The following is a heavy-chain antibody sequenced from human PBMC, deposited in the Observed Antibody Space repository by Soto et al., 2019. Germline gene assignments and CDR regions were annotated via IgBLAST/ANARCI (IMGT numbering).Heavy chain of an antibody. J-gene: IGHJ6*02. CDR2: INPNSGGT. D-gene: IGHD6-6*01. CDR1: GYTFTGYY. Sequence: QVQLVQSGAEVKKPGASVKVSCKASGYTFTGYYMHWVRQAPGQGLEWMGWINPNSGGTNYAQKFQGWVTMTRDTSISTAYMELSRLRSDDTAVYYCARVPYSSSAHPYGMDVWGQGTTVTVSS. CDR3: ARVPYSSSAHPYGMDV. V-gene: IGHV1-2*04.